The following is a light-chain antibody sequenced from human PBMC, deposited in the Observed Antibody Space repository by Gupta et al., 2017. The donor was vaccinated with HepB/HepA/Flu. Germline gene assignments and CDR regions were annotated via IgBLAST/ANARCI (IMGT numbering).Light chain of an antibody. J-gene: IGLJ1*01. CDR3: AAWDNSRSGYV. CDR2: NDD. Sequence: QSVLSPPPSASGTPGQRVTISCSGSSSNVGRDNVYWYQQLPGTAPKLLIYNDDQRPSGVPDRFSGSKSGTSASLAISGLRAEDEADYYCAAWDNSRSGYVFGTGTWVTVL. V-gene: IGLV1-47*02. CDR1: SSNVGRDN.